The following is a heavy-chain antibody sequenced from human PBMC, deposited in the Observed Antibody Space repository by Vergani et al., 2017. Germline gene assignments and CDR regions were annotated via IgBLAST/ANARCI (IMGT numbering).Heavy chain of an antibody. V-gene: IGHV3-33*03. J-gene: IGHJ6*03. CDR2: TWYDGNNK. Sequence: QVQLVESGGGVVQPGRSLRLSCAASGFTFNQYGMHWVRQAPGKGLEWVAVTWYDGNNKQYADSVKGRFTISRDDAKNSLTLQMSSLRPEDTAVYYCARGMGDCMDVWGKGATVTVSS. CDR1: GFTFNQYG. D-gene: IGHD3-16*01. CDR3: ARGMGDCMDV.